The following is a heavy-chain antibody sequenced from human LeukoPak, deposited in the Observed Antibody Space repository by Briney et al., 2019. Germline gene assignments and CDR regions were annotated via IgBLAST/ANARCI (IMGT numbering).Heavy chain of an antibody. D-gene: IGHD4-17*01. CDR1: GFIFSNYG. CDR3: VRVNGYGDRNLYYFGY. V-gene: IGHV3-64D*06. J-gene: IGHJ4*02. Sequence: QPGGSLRLSCSASGFIFSNYGMYWVRQAPGKGLEFVSAISSDGDNTFYADSVRGRFTISRDNSKNTLYLQTSSLRGEDTAVYYCVRVNGYGDRNLYYFGYWGQGTLVTVSS. CDR2: ISSDGDNT.